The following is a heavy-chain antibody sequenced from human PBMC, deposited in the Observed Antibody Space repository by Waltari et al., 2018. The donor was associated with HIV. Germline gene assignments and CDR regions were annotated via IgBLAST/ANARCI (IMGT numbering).Heavy chain of an antibody. Sequence: QVQLQESGPGLVKPSETLSLTCTVSGGSISSYYWSWIRQSPGKGLEWIGYIHYSGNTNYNPSLKSRVTLSVDTSKNQFSLKLSSVTAADTAVYYCARDQGVVVAARNYYYGMDVWGQGTTVTVSS. J-gene: IGHJ6*02. CDR2: IHYSGNT. V-gene: IGHV4-59*01. CDR3: ARDQGVVVAARNYYYGMDV. D-gene: IGHD2-15*01. CDR1: GGSISSYY.